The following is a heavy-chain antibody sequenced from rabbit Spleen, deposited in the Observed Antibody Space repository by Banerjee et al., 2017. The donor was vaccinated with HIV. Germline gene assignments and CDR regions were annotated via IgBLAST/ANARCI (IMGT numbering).Heavy chain of an antibody. D-gene: IGHD4-1*01. V-gene: IGHV1S7*01. CDR2: IDPIFGGT. J-gene: IGHJ4*01. CDR1: GFDFSTYS. CDR3: ARDAAGREDFNL. Sequence: QLGESGGGLVQPGGSLKLSCKASGFDFSTYSMSWVRQAPGKGLEWIGYIDPIFGGTYYASWVNGRFTISRHNAQNTLFLQLNSLTAADTATYFCARDAAGREDFNLWGQGTLVTVS.